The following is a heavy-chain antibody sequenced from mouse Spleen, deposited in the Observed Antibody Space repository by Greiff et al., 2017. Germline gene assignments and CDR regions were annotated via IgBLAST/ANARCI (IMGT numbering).Heavy chain of an antibody. CDR3: TGHLYYYGSSLPFDY. CDR1: GFTFSNYW. V-gene: IGHV6-3*01. Sequence: DVMLVESGGGLVQPGGSMKLSCVASGFTFSNYWMNWVRQSPEKGLEWVAQIRLKSDNYATHYAESVKGRFTISRDDSKSSVYLQMNNLRAEDTGIYYCTGHLYYYGSSLPFDYWGQGTTLTVSS. CDR2: IRLKSDNYAT. D-gene: IGHD1-1*01. J-gene: IGHJ2*01.